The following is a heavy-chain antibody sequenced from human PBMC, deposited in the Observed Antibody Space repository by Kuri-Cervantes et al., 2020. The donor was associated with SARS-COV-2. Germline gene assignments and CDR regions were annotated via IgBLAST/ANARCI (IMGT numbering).Heavy chain of an antibody. Sequence: GGSLRLSCVPSGFTFSGYDMHWVRQAPGKGLEWVAFIRYDGSDKYYADSVKGRFTISRDSSKNTLYLQMNSLRAEDTAVYYCARGPLYSSSWYDWFDPWGQGTLVTVSS. CDR2: IRYDGSDK. J-gene: IGHJ5*02. D-gene: IGHD6-13*01. CDR1: GFTFSGYD. CDR3: ARGPLYSSSWYDWFDP. V-gene: IGHV3-30*02.